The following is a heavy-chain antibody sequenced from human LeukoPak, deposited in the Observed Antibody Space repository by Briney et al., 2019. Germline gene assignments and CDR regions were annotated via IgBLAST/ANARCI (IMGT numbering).Heavy chain of an antibody. V-gene: IGHV4-34*01. D-gene: IGHD2-2*01. CDR2: INHSGST. CDR1: GGSFSGYY. CDR3: ASGYCSSTSCLSHYYYYYGMDV. J-gene: IGHJ6*04. Sequence: SETLSLTCAVYGGSFSGYYWSWIRQPPGKGLEWIGEINHSGSTNYNPSLMSRVTISVDTSKNQFSLKLSSVTAADTAVYYCASGYCSSTSCLSHYYYYYGMDVWGKGTTVTVSS.